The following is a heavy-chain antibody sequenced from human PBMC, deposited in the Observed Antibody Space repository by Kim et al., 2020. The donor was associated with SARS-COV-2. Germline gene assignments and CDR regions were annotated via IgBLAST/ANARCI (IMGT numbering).Heavy chain of an antibody. CDR1: GYSFTSYW. V-gene: IGHV5-51*01. CDR2: IYPGDSDT. Sequence: GESLKISCKGSGYSFTSYWIGWVRQRPGKGLEWMGIIYPGDSDTRYSPSIQGQVTISADKSISTAYLQWSSLKASDTAMYYCAREQWLYAFDIWGQGTMVTVSS. D-gene: IGHD6-19*01. CDR3: AREQWLYAFDI. J-gene: IGHJ3*02.